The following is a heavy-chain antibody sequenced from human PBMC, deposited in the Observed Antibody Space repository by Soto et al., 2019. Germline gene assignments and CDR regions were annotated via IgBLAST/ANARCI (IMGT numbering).Heavy chain of an antibody. Sequence: QVQLQESGPGLVKPSETLSLTCNVSGGSITPYYWSWVRQAPGKGLEWIGYIYFAGTTTYNPSLTSRVTMSVDTSEKQFSLKLTSVTAADTAVYYCARLGGYYQALDTWGQGTLVTVSS. D-gene: IGHD3-22*01. CDR2: IYFAGTT. CDR3: ARLGGYYQALDT. J-gene: IGHJ5*02. V-gene: IGHV4-59*08. CDR1: GGSITPYY.